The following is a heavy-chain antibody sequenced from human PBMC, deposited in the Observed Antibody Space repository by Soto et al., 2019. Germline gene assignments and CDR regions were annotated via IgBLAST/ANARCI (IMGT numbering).Heavy chain of an antibody. CDR3: ARMSGYYGPFDY. J-gene: IGHJ4*02. V-gene: IGHV4-34*01. CDR1: GGSLSGYY. CDR2: INHSGST. Sequence: PSETLSLTCAVYGGSLSGYYWSWIRQPPGKGLEWIGEINHSGSTNYNPSLKSRVTISVDTSKNQFSLKLSSVTAADTAVYYCARMSGYYGPFDYWGQGTLVTVS. D-gene: IGHD3-22*01.